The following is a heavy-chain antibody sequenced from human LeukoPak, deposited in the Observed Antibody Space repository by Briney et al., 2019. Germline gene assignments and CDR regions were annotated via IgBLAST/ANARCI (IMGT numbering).Heavy chain of an antibody. Sequence: ASVKVSCKASGYTFTSYAMHWVRQAPGQRLGWMGWNNAGNGNTKYSQKFQGRVTITRDTSASTAYMELSSLRSEDTAVYYCARDGSGSYGYFDYWGQGTLVTVSS. D-gene: IGHD3-10*01. CDR3: ARDGSGSYGYFDY. CDR2: NNAGNGNT. J-gene: IGHJ4*02. CDR1: GYTFTSYA. V-gene: IGHV1-3*01.